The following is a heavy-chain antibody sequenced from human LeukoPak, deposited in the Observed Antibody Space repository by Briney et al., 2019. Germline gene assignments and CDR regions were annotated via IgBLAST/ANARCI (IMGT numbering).Heavy chain of an antibody. Sequence: ASVKVSCKASGYIFTSYGLSWVRQAPGQGLEWMGWISANNGHTHYAQKFQGRLTITRDMTTRTVDMELRSLRSDDTAVYYCARDMRHYRYYESDEYYFNFEYWGQGTLVTVSS. V-gene: IGHV1-18*01. CDR3: ARDMRHYRYYESDEYYFNFEY. CDR1: GYIFTSYG. J-gene: IGHJ4*02. CDR2: ISANNGHT. D-gene: IGHD3-22*01.